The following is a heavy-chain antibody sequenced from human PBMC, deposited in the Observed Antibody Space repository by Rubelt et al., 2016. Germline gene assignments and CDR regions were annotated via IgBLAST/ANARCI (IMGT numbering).Heavy chain of an antibody. CDR2: ISDSGST. D-gene: IGHD4-23*01. CDR1: GGSISNYY. Sequence: QLQLQESGPGLVKPSETLSLTCTVSGGSISNYYCSWIRQPPGKELEWIGYISDSGSTNYNPSLKSRATILLEKSKNQFSLKLRSVTAADTAVYYCARRTTTLIKGAFDIWGQGIMVTVSS. J-gene: IGHJ3*02. CDR3: ARRTTTLIKGAFDI. V-gene: IGHV4-59*12.